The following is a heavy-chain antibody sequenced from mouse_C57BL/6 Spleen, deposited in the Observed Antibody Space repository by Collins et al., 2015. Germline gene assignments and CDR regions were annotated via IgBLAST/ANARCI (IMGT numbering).Heavy chain of an antibody. Sequence: QVQLQQSGAELVKPGASVKLSCKASGCTFTEYTIHWVKQRSGQGLEWIGWFHPGSGSIKYNEKFKDKATMTADKSSSTVYMEFSRLTSEDSAVYFCVRQEPYYAMDYWGQGTSVTVSS. CDR1: GCTFTEYT. CDR2: FHPGSGSI. V-gene: IGHV1-62-2*01. CDR3: VRQEPYYAMDY. J-gene: IGHJ4*01.